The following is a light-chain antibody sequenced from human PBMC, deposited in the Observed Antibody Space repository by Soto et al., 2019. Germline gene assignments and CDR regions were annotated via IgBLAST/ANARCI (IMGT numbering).Light chain of an antibody. Sequence: EIVLTQSPATLSLSPGERATLSCRASQSVSSYLAWYQQKPGQAPRLLIYYASNRATGVPARFSGSGSGTDFTLTISSLEPDDFAVYYCQQRSNWPLTFGGGIKVEIK. CDR3: QQRSNWPLT. CDR2: YAS. V-gene: IGKV3-11*01. CDR1: QSVSSY. J-gene: IGKJ4*01.